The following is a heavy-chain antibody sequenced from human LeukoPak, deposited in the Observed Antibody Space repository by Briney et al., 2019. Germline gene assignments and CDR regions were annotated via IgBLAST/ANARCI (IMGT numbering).Heavy chain of an antibody. V-gene: IGHV3-33*01. D-gene: IGHD5-12*01. CDR1: GXTFSNYG. CDR3: ARDRGVAAHLDY. J-gene: IGHJ4*02. Sequence: GGSLRLSCAASGXTFSNYGVHWVRQAPGKGLEWVAVIWFDGTNKYYADSMRGRFTISRDNSKNTLYLQMSSLRAEDTAVYYCARDRGVAAHLDYWGQGTLVTVSS. CDR2: IWFDGTNK.